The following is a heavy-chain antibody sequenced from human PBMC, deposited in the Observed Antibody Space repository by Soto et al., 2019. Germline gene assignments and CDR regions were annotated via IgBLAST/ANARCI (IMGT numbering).Heavy chain of an antibody. CDR1: GFTFSNYS. CDR2: ISSSTI. D-gene: IGHD1-20*01. Sequence: LRLSCAASGFTFSNYSMNWVRQAPGKGLEWVSYISSSTIYYADSVKGRFTISRDNAKNSLYLQMNSLRAEDTAVYYCARYKSNYYYGMDVWGQGTTVTVSS. V-gene: IGHV3-48*01. J-gene: IGHJ6*02. CDR3: ARYKSNYYYGMDV.